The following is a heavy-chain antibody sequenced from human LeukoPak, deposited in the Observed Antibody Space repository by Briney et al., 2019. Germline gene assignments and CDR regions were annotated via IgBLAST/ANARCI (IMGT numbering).Heavy chain of an antibody. CDR3: STTYYYDSSEGY. V-gene: IGHV3-15*01. CDR1: GFTFSSYA. D-gene: IGHD3-22*01. J-gene: IGHJ4*02. CDR2: IKSKTDGGTT. Sequence: GGSLRLSCAASGFTFSSYAMSWVRQAPGKGLEWVGRIKSKTDGGTTDYAAPVKGRFTISRDDSKNTLYLQMNSLKAEDTAVYYCSTTYYYDSSEGYWGQGTLVTVSS.